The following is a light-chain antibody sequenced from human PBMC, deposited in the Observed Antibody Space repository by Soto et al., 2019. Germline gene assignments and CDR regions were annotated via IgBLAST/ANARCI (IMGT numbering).Light chain of an antibody. CDR2: GAS. V-gene: IGKV3-20*01. CDR1: QSLTSY. J-gene: IGKJ1*01. Sequence: EVVLAQSCAALSLSPGEGAPLSCRASQSLTSYLAWYQQTPGQAPRLLIYGASRRATGVPDRFTGSGSGTDFTLTISRMQPEDFAVYYCQQYGSSGTFGQGTKVDIK. CDR3: QQYGSSGT.